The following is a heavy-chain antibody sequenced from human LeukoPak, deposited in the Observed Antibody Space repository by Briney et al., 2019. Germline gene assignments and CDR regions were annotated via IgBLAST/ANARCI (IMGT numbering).Heavy chain of an antibody. V-gene: IGHV4-59*01. J-gene: IGHJ4*02. CDR2: IYYSGST. CDR3: ARDAASGWYGGVYFDY. Sequence: SETLSLTCSVSGGSISSYYWSWIRQPPGKGLEWIGYIYYSGSTNYNPSLKSRVTISVDTSKNQFSLKLSSVTAADTAVYYCARDAASGWYGGVYFDYWGQGTLVTVSS. D-gene: IGHD6-19*01. CDR1: GGSISSYY.